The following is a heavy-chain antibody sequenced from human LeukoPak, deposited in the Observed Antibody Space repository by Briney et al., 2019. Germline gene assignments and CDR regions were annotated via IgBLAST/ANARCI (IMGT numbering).Heavy chain of an antibody. J-gene: IGHJ5*02. CDR2: IYKDGST. CDR3: ARRVTEGIRVNEGNWFDP. CDR1: GDSISSSY. Sequence: SETLSLTCTVSGDSISSSYCSWIRHPQPQGLERIGRIYKDGSTIYNPSLKSRVTISIDTSRNQFSLKLTSVTAADTAVYYCARRVTEGIRVNEGNWFDPWGQGTLVTVSS. V-gene: IGHV4-59*08. D-gene: IGHD3-10*01.